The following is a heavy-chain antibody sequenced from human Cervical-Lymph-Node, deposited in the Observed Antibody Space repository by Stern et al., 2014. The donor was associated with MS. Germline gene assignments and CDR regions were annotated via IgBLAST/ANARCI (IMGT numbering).Heavy chain of an antibody. J-gene: IGHJ4*02. CDR2: IKSKTDGGTT. CDR1: GFTFSNAW. V-gene: IGHV3-15*01. CDR3: TTDPVGAPGSFDY. D-gene: IGHD1-26*01. Sequence: VQLVESGGGLVKPGGSLRLSCAASGFTFSNAWMSWVRQAPGKGLEWVGRIKSKTDGGTTDYAAPVKGRFTISRDDSKNTLYLQMNSLKTEDTAVYYCTTDPVGAPGSFDYWGQGTLVTVSS.